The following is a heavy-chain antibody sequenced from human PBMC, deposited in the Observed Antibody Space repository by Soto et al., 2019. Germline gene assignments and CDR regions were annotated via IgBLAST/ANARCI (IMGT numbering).Heavy chain of an antibody. CDR1: GLAFSTYW. J-gene: IGHJ4*02. CDR2: TKPDETET. Sequence: EVQLVESGGGLVQPGGSLRLSCTTSGLAFSTYWMAWVRQAPGKGLVWVGNTKPDETETYYADSVEGRFTISRDNAKNSLYLQMNSLRVGDTAVYYCATIGDVTFHYWGQGTPVTVSS. V-gene: IGHV3-7*02. D-gene: IGHD4-4*01. CDR3: ATIGDVTFHY.